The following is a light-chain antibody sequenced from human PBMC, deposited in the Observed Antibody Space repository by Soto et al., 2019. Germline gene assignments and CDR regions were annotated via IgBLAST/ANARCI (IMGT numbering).Light chain of an antibody. Sequence: IVLSKSPATLSLYPGERATLSCRASQSVSNFLAWYQQIPGQAPSLLIYDASNRATGIPARFSGSGSGTEFTLTISRLEPEDFSVYYCQQYGRSPPIRFGQGTRLEIK. CDR1: QSVSNF. CDR2: DAS. CDR3: QQYGRSPPIR. J-gene: IGKJ5*01. V-gene: IGKV3-20*01.